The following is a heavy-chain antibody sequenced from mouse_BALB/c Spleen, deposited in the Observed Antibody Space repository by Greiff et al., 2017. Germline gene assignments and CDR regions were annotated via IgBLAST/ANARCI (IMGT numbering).Heavy chain of an antibody. CDR1: GFSLTSYG. V-gene: IGHV2-2*02. Sequence: VKLVESGPGLVQPSHSLSITCTVSGFSLTSYGVHWVRQSPGKGLEWLGVIWSGGSTDYNAAFISRLSISKDNSKSQVFFKMNSLQANDTAIYYCARKGGFYMGAMDYWGQGTSVTVSS. J-gene: IGHJ4*01. CDR3: ARKGGFYMGAMDY. D-gene: IGHD2-12*01. CDR2: IWSGGST.